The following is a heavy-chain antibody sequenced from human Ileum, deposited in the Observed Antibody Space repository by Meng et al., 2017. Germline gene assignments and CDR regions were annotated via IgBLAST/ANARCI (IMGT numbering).Heavy chain of an antibody. CDR3: ATNKNKKIDY. Sequence: SETLSLTCAVSGDSISSSNWWNWVRQPPGKGLEWIGEIFHTGSTNYNPSLKSRVTISADKSKNQFSLKLSSVTAADTAVYYCATNKNKKIDYWGQGTLVTVSS. V-gene: IGHV4-4*02. J-gene: IGHJ4*02. CDR2: IFHTGST. CDR1: GDSISSSNW. D-gene: IGHD2/OR15-2a*01.